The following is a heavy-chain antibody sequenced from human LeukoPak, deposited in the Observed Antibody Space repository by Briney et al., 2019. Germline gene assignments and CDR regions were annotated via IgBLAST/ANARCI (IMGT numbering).Heavy chain of an antibody. V-gene: IGHV4-39*07. J-gene: IGHJ5*02. CDR3: ARGGYVRYNWFDP. CDR1: GGSISTSNYY. CDR2: IFYSGST. D-gene: IGHD5-18*01. Sequence: SETLSLTCTVSGGSISTSNYYWGWIRQPPGKGLEWIGNIFYSGSTYYSPSLKSRVTISVDTSKNQFSLKLSSVTAADTAVYYCARGGYVRYNWFDPWGQGTLVTVSS.